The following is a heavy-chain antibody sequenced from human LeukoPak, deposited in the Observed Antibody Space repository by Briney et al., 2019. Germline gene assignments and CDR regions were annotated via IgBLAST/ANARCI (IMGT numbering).Heavy chain of an antibody. J-gene: IGHJ4*02. V-gene: IGHV3-21*04. CDR1: GFTFSSYS. CDR3: ARDLMGIAYRGAFYY. Sequence: KTGGSLRLSCAASGFTFSSYSMNWVRQAPGKGLEWVSSISSNSNIYYADSVKGRFTISRDNAKNSLYLQMNSLRAEDTAVYYCARDLMGIAYRGAFYYWGQGTLVTVSS. D-gene: IGHD6-13*01. CDR2: ISSNSNI.